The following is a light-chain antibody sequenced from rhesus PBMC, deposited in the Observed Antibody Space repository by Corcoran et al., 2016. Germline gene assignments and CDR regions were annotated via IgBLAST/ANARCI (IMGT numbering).Light chain of an antibody. V-gene: IGKV1-74*01. J-gene: IGKJ4*01. CDR1: ENVNNY. CDR3: QHSYGNPLT. CDR2: AAS. Sequence: DIQMTQSPSSLSASVGDRVTITCRASENVNNYLHWYQQKPGKAPKLLTYAASTFQSGVPSRFRGSGSGTDYTFTISSLQPEDVATYYCQHSYGNPLTFGGGTKVEIK.